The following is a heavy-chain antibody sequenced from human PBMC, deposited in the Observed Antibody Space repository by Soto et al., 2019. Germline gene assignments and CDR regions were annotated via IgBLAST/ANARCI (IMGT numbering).Heavy chain of an antibody. V-gene: IGHV3-64*01. J-gene: IGHJ4*02. Sequence: EVQLVESGGGLVQPGGSLRLSCAASGFTFSDYAMHWVRQAPGKGLEYVSAITSNGGSTYYANSVKGRFTISRDNHKNTLSLQMGSLRGDDMAIYYCARAHSSGWYMVWGQGTLVTVSS. CDR3: ARAHSSGWYMV. CDR2: ITSNGGST. CDR1: GFTFSDYA. D-gene: IGHD6-19*01.